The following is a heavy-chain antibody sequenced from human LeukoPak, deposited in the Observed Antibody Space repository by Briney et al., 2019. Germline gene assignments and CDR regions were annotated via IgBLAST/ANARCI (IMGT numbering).Heavy chain of an antibody. CDR2: IYSGGST. Sequence: GGSLRLSCAASGFTVSSNYMSWVRQAPGKGLEWVSVIYSGGSTYYADSVKGRFTISRDNSKNTLYLQMNSLRAEDTAVYYCGGLTVFGGVIPPPPHYWGQGTLVTVSS. D-gene: IGHD3-3*01. CDR3: GGLTVFGGVIPPPPHY. V-gene: IGHV3-66*01. J-gene: IGHJ4*02. CDR1: GFTVSSNY.